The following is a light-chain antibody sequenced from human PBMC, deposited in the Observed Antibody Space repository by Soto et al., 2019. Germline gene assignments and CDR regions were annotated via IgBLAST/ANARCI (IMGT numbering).Light chain of an antibody. J-gene: IGKJ1*01. CDR2: SAS. CDR1: QSIGTW. V-gene: IGKV1-5*01. CDR3: QQYNSYSWT. Sequence: DIHMTQSPFTLSASVGDRVTISCRASQSIGTWLAWYQQKPGKAPNLLIYSASTLESGVPSRFSGSGSGTEFTLTITSRQPDDFATYYCQQYNSYSWTFGQGTKLEIK.